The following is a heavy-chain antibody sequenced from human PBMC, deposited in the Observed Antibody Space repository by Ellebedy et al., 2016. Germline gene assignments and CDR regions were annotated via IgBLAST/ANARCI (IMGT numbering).Heavy chain of an antibody. CDR2: ISYDGSNK. CDR1: GFTFSSYA. V-gene: IGHV3-30*03. Sequence: GGSLRLXXAASGFTFSSYAMSWVRQAPGKGLEWVAVISYDGSNKYYADSVKGRFTISRDNSKNTLYLQMNSLRAEDTAVYFCARDRGYSNGLGFSDYWGQGTLVTVSS. J-gene: IGHJ4*02. D-gene: IGHD5-18*01. CDR3: ARDRGYSNGLGFSDY.